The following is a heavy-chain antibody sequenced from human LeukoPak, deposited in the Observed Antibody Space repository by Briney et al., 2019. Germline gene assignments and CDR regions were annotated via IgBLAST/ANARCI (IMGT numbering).Heavy chain of an antibody. J-gene: IGHJ4*02. CDR2: ISSNGDNT. V-gene: IGHV3-64D*06. CDR3: VRGTGY. CDR1: GFTISTYV. Sequence: GGSLRLSCSVSGFTISTYVMHWVRQAPGKGLEYVSAISSNGDNTYYPDSVKGRFTISRDNSKNTLYLQMSSLRADDTAVYYCVRGTGYWGQGTLVTVSS.